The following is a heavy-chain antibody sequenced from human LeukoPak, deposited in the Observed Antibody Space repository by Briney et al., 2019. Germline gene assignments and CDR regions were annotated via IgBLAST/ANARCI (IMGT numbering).Heavy chain of an antibody. CDR1: GYTFTSYA. CDR3: ARARGNYGDYADY. CDR2: INAGNGNT. V-gene: IGHV1-3*01. Sequence: ASVKVSCKASGYTFTSYAMHWVRQAPGQRLEWMGWINAGNGNTKYSQKFQGRVTITRDTSASTAYMVLSSLRSEDTAVYYCARARGNYGDYADYWGQGTLVTVSS. J-gene: IGHJ4*02. D-gene: IGHD4-17*01.